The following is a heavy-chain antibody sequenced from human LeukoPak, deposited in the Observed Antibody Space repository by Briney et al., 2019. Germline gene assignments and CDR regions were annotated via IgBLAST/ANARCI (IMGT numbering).Heavy chain of an antibody. Sequence: WASVKVSCKASGYTFTGYYMHWVRQAPGQGLEWMGWINPNSGGTNYAQKFQGWVTMTRDTSISTAYMELSRLRSDDTAVYYCARDRGQYSSGWYHDNWFDPWSQGTLVTVSS. CDR3: ARDRGQYSSGWYHDNWFDP. CDR2: INPNSGGT. V-gene: IGHV1-2*04. J-gene: IGHJ5*02. CDR1: GYTFTGYY. D-gene: IGHD6-19*01.